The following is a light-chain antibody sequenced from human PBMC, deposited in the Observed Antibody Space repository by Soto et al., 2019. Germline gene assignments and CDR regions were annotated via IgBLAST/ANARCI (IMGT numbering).Light chain of an antibody. CDR3: QQRTNWPPA. V-gene: IGKV3-11*01. CDR1: QSVSSN. CDR2: DAS. J-gene: IGKJ5*01. Sequence: EILMTQSPVTLSVSPLEISTVSCRASQSVSSNLAWFQQKPGQAPRLLIYDASSRATGIPARFSGSGSGTDFTLTISSLEPEDFAIYYCQQRTNWPPAFGQGTRLEIK.